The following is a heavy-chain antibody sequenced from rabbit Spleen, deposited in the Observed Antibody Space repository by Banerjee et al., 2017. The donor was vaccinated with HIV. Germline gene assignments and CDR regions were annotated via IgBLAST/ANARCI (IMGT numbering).Heavy chain of an antibody. CDR2: IDPVFGST. Sequence: QLKESGGGLVQPGGSLKLSCKGSGFDFSNYGVSWVRQAPGKGLEWIGYIDPVFGSTYYASWVNGRFTISSHNAQNTLYLQLNSLTAADTATYFCVRDTWHFKLWGPGTLVTFS. CDR3: VRDTWHFKL. D-gene: IGHD3-1*01. J-gene: IGHJ4*01. V-gene: IGHV1S7*01. CDR1: GFDFSNYG.